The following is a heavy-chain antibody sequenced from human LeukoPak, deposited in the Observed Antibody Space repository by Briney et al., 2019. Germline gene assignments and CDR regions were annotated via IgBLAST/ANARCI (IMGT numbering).Heavy chain of an antibody. D-gene: IGHD4-17*01. CDR2: ISGGGGST. J-gene: IGHJ4*02. CDR1: DFTFSTYG. V-gene: IGHV3-23*01. Sequence: AGGSLRLSCAASDFTFSTYGMSWVRQAPGKGLEWVSSISGGGGSTYYADSVKGRFTISRDNSKNTLYLQMNSLRAEDTAVYYCARNATVTDYWGQGTLVTVSS. CDR3: ARNATVTDY.